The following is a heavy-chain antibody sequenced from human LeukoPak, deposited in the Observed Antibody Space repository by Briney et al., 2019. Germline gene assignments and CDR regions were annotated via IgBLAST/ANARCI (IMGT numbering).Heavy chain of an antibody. CDR3: AKEKTSSWNPRPFDY. J-gene: IGHJ4*02. CDR2: ISGSGGST. CDR1: GFTFSSYA. V-gene: IGHV3-23*01. D-gene: IGHD6-13*01. Sequence: RGGSLRLSCAASGFTFSSYAMSWVRQAPGKGLEWVSAISGSGGSTYYADSVKGRFTISRDNSKNTLYLQMNSLRAEDTAVYYCAKEKTSSWNPRPFDYWGQGTLVTVSS.